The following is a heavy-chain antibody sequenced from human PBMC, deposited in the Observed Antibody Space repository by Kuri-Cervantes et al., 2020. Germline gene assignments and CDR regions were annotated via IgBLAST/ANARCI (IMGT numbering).Heavy chain of an antibody. CDR1: GGSFSGYY. J-gene: IGHJ4*02. Sequence: GSLRLSCAVYGGSFSGYYWSWIRQPPGKGLEWIGEINHSGSSNYNPSLKSRVTISVDKSKNQFSLKLSSVTAADTAVYYCARVGLYCSGGSCFYYFDYWGQGTLVTVSS. CDR2: INHSGSS. CDR3: ARVGLYCSGGSCFYYFDY. D-gene: IGHD2-15*01. V-gene: IGHV4-34*01.